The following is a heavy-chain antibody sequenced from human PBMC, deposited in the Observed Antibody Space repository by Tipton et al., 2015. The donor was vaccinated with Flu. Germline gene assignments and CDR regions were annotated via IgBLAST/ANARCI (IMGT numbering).Heavy chain of an antibody. J-gene: IGHJ4*02. CDR3: ARLSYYDVDLKNFYFDY. CDR2: IYPSGTT. V-gene: IGHV4-39*01. D-gene: IGHD3-10*02. CDR1: GASVKDSNHY. Sequence: TLSLTCSVSGASVKDSNHYWGWIRQPPGKRLELIGSIYPSGTTYYNPSLKSRVTISVDTSKSQFSLMPKSVIAADTAVYYCARLSYYDVDLKNFYFDYWGQGALVTVSS.